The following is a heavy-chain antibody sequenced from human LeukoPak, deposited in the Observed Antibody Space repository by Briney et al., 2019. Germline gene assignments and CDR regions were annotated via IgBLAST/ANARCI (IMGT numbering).Heavy chain of an antibody. Sequence: GASVKVSCKASGYTFTSYDINWVRQATGQGLEWMGWMNPNSGNTGYAQKFQGRVTITADKSTSTAYMELSSLRSEDTAVYYCARGPLGDHYYDSSGYRYYFDYWGQGTLVTVSS. V-gene: IGHV1-8*01. CDR2: MNPNSGNT. CDR3: ARGPLGDHYYDSSGYRYYFDY. J-gene: IGHJ4*02. CDR1: GYTFTSYD. D-gene: IGHD3-22*01.